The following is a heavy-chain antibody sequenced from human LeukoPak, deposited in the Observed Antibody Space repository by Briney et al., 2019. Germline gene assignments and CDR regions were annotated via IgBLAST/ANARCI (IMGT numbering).Heavy chain of an antibody. Sequence: ASVKVSCKASGYTFTSYDINWVRQATGQGLELMGWMNPNSGGTNYAQKFQGRVTMTRDTSISTAYMELSRLRSDDTAVYYCARVGLHDYSNYRWFDPWGQGTLVTVSS. CDR3: ARVGLHDYSNYRWFDP. CDR2: MNPNSGGT. CDR1: GYTFTSYD. V-gene: IGHV1-2*02. J-gene: IGHJ5*02. D-gene: IGHD4-11*01.